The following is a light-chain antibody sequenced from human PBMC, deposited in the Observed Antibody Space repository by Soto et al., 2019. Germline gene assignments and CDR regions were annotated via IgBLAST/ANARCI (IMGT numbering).Light chain of an antibody. J-gene: IGKJ5*01. Sequence: TQSPGTLALSPGGRATLSCRASPGVSANNLAWYQHKPGRAPRLLIYAASTLQSGVPSRFTGSGSGTEFTLTISGLQPEDFATYYCQHSYSMPIAFGQGTRLEIK. V-gene: IGKV1-39*01. CDR2: AAS. CDR3: QHSYSMPIA. CDR1: PGVSANN.